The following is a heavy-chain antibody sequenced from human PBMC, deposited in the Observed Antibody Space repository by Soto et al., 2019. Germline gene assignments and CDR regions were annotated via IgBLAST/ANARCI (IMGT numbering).Heavy chain of an antibody. Sequence: QVQLVQSGAEVKKPGASVKVSCKASGYTFTSYDINWVRQATGQGLEWMGWMNPNSGNTAYAQKFQGRVTMTRNTSMSTANMELRSLTSEDTAVYYCARGDSGYYLAIDHWGQGTLVTVSS. D-gene: IGHD5-12*01. CDR2: MNPNSGNT. V-gene: IGHV1-8*01. J-gene: IGHJ4*02. CDR1: GYTFTSYD. CDR3: ARGDSGYYLAIDH.